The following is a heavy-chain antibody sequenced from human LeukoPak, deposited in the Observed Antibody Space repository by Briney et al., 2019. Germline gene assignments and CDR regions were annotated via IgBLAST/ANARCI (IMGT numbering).Heavy chain of an antibody. Sequence: SETLSLTCTVSGGSISSYYWSWIRRPPGKGLEWIGYIYYSGSTNYNPSLKSRVTISVDTSKNQFSLKLSSVTAADTAVYYCARVSLNSYGGVFYFDYWGQGTLVTVSS. CDR1: GGSISSYY. V-gene: IGHV4-59*08. D-gene: IGHD4-23*01. CDR2: IYYSGST. CDR3: ARVSLNSYGGVFYFDY. J-gene: IGHJ4*02.